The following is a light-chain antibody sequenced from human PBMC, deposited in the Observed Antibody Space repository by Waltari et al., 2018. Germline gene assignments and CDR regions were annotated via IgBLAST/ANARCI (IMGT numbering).Light chain of an antibody. CDR1: APNLGNNL. J-gene: IGLJ3*02. CDR2: RSD. Sequence: QSVLTQPPSVSGTPGQRVTTSCSGSAPNLGNNLVNCYQQFPGKAPKLLIYRSDQRPSGAPDRFSGSKSGTSASLAISGLQSEDEADYYCAAWDDSLNGRWVFGGGTKVTVL. CDR3: AAWDDSLNGRWV. V-gene: IGLV1-44*01.